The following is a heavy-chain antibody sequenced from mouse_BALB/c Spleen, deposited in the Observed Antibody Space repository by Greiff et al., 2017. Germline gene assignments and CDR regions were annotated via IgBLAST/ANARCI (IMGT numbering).Heavy chain of an antibody. D-gene: IGHD1-1*01. CDR1: GYSFTSYW. J-gene: IGHJ3*01. V-gene: IGHV1S127*01. Sequence: QVQLQQSGPQLVRPGASVKISCKASGYSFTSYWMHWVKQRPGQGLEWIGMIDPSDSETRLNQKFKDKATLTVDKSSSTAYMQLSSPTSEDSAVYYCARDYGSSDGFAYWGQGTLVTVSA. CDR3: ARDYGSSDGFAY. CDR2: IDPSDSET.